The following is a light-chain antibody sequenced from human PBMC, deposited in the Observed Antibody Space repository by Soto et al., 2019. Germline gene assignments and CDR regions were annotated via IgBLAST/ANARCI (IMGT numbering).Light chain of an antibody. V-gene: IGKV1-12*02. CDR1: QDISSW. CDR3: QQASSFPFT. Sequence: DIQLTQSPSSVSASVGDRIDITCRASQDISSWLAWYQQKPGKAPSVLIHTASRLQSGVPSRFSGSGSGTEFTRNINNLQPEDFATYYCQQASSFPFTFGGGTKGDIK. J-gene: IGKJ4*01. CDR2: TAS.